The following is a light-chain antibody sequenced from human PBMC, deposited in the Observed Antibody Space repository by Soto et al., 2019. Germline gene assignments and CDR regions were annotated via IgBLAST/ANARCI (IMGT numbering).Light chain of an antibody. CDR2: GAS. CDR3: QQYNNWPPRT. J-gene: IGKJ1*01. V-gene: IGKV3-15*01. Sequence: EIVMTQSPATLSVSPGERATLSCRASQSVSSNLAWYQQKPGQAPMLLIYGASTRATGIPARFSGSGSGTEFTLTISSLQSEDFAVYYCQQYNNWPPRTVGQGTKVEIK. CDR1: QSVSSN.